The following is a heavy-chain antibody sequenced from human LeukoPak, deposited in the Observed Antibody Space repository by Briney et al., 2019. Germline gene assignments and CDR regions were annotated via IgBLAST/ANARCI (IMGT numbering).Heavy chain of an antibody. CDR1: GGSISSYY. J-gene: IGHJ4*02. CDR2: IYTSGST. CDR3: ARENSGSYREFDY. D-gene: IGHD1-26*01. Sequence: SETLSLTCTVSGGSISSYYWSWIRQPPVKGLEWIGRIYTSGSTNYNASLKSRVSMSVDTSKNQFSLKLSFVTAADTAVFYCARENSGSYREFDYWGQGALVTVSS. V-gene: IGHV4-4*07.